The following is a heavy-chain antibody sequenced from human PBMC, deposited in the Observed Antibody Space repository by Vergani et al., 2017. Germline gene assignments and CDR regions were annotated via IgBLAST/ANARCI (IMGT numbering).Heavy chain of an antibody. CDR1: GGTFSSYA. J-gene: IGHJ6*03. CDR2: IIPIFGTA. V-gene: IGHV1-69*01. Sequence: QVQLVQSGAEVKKPGSSVKVSCKASGGTFSSYAISWVRQAPGQGLEWMGGIIPIFGTANYAQKFQGRVTITADESTSTAYMELSRLRSDDTAVYYCARGGAWGSGYYYYMDVWGKGTTVTVSS. D-gene: IGHD3-16*01. CDR3: ARGGAWGSGYYYYMDV.